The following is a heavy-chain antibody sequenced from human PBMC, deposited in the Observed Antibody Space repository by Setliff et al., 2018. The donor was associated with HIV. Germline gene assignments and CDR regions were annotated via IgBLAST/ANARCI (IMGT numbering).Heavy chain of an antibody. Sequence: SETLSLTCAVYGGSFSDYYWSWIRQPPGKGLEWIGEINHSGSTEYNSSLKSRVTISVDTSKKQFSLNLTSLTAADTAVYYCARGQPPPGPGLVRGAYSSGSLDYWGQGTPVTVXS. CDR2: INHSGST. D-gene: IGHD3-10*01. J-gene: IGHJ4*02. CDR1: GGSFSDYY. CDR3: ARGQPPPGPGLVRGAYSSGSLDY. V-gene: IGHV4-34*01.